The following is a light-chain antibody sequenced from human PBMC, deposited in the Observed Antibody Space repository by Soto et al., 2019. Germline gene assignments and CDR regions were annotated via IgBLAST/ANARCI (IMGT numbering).Light chain of an antibody. CDR1: SSDVGDYNY. J-gene: IGLJ2*01. Sequence: QSALTQPASVSGSPGQSITISCTGTSSDVGDYNYVSWYQQHPGKAPKLMIFEVSYRPSGVSNRFSGSKSGNTASLTISGLQAEDEDDYYCISNTRTSTPLIGGGTKVTVL. CDR2: EVS. CDR3: ISNTRTSTPL. V-gene: IGLV2-14*01.